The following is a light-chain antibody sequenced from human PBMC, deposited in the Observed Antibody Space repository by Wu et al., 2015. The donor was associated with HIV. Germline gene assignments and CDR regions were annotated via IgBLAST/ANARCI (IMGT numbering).Light chain of an antibody. Sequence: EIVLTQSPGTLSLSPGERVTLSCRASQPVYSNYLAWYQHRPGQAPTLLIYGASNRATGIPDRFGGSGSGTDFSLTISRLEPEDFAVYYCQQYGTSPLTFGGGIEVQIK. J-gene: IGKJ4*01. V-gene: IGKV3-20*01. CDR3: QQYGTSPLT. CDR1: QPVYSNY. CDR2: GAS.